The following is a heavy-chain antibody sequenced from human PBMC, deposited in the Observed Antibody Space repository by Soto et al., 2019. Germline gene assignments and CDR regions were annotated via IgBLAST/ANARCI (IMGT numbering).Heavy chain of an antibody. CDR2: MSGSGGTA. CDR3: AKGPIFGVENIYDY. V-gene: IGHV3-23*01. Sequence: EVQLLESGGGLVQPGGSLRLSCAASGFTFSSYAMSWVRQAPGKGLEWVSGMSGSGGTAYYRDSGTGRFTISRDNSKQSLYLQMNSLRAEDTALYSCAKGPIFGVENIYDYGGQGTLVTVSS. CDR1: GFTFSSYA. D-gene: IGHD3-3*01. J-gene: IGHJ4*02.